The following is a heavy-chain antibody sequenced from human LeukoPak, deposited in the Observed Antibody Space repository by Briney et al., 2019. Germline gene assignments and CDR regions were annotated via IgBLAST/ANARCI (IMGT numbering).Heavy chain of an antibody. J-gene: IGHJ4*02. CDR2: ISGSGGST. D-gene: IGHD3-10*01. CDR3: AKMGSQVRGVISPPLVSPFDY. Sequence: GGSLRLSCAASGFSVGSNYMSWVSQAPGKGLEWVSAISGSGGSTYYADSVKGRFTISRDNSKNTLYLQMNSLRAEDTAVYYCAKMGSQVRGVISPPLVSPFDYWGQGTLVTVSS. V-gene: IGHV3-23*01. CDR1: GFSVGSNY.